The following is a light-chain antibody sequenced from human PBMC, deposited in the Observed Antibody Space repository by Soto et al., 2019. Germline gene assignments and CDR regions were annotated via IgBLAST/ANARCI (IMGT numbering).Light chain of an antibody. J-gene: IGKJ2*01. CDR1: QSISSSY. Sequence: EIVLTQSPGTLSLSPGERATLSCRASQSISSSYLAWYQQKPGQTPRLLIYAASSRATGNPDRFSGSGSGTDFTLTISRLEAEDFAVYYCQQYGNSVYTFGQGTKLEIK. V-gene: IGKV3-20*01. CDR2: AAS. CDR3: QQYGNSVYT.